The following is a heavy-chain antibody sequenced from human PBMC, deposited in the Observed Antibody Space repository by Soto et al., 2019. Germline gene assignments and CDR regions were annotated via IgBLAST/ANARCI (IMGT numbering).Heavy chain of an antibody. CDR2: IIPILGIA. Sequence: SVKVSCKASGGTFSSYTISWVRQAPGQGLEWMGRIIPILGIANYAQKFQGRVTITADKSTSTAYMELSSLRSEDTAVYYCYYDSSGPPLDYYYYGMDVWGQGTTVTVSS. CDR1: GGTFSSYT. D-gene: IGHD3-22*01. V-gene: IGHV1-69*02. CDR3: YYDSSGPPLDYYYYGMDV. J-gene: IGHJ6*02.